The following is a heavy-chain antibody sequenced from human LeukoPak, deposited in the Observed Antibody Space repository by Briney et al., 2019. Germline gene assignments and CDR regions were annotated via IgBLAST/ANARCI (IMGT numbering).Heavy chain of an antibody. J-gene: IGHJ4*02. Sequence: PGGSLRLSCAASGFTFSNYAMHWVRQAPGTGLEWVAVISYDGSNKYYADSVKGRFTISRDNSKNTLYLQMDSLRPEDTAVYYCAREGRSTSPNDFHYWGQGTLVTVSS. CDR2: ISYDGSNK. D-gene: IGHD6-6*01. CDR1: GFTFSNYA. V-gene: IGHV3-30-3*01. CDR3: AREGRSTSPNDFHY.